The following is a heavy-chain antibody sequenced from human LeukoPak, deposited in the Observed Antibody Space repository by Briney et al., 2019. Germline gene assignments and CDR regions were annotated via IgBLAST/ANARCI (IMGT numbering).Heavy chain of an antibody. CDR3: ARGTIAAALVMDY. CDR2: IYPGDSDT. Sequence: GESLKISCKGSGYDFTTYWIGWVRQMPGKGLDWMGIIYPGDSDTRYSPSFQGHVTISADKSISTAYLQWSSLKASDTAMYYCARGTIAAALVMDYWGQGTLVTVSS. D-gene: IGHD6-13*01. CDR1: GYDFTTYW. V-gene: IGHV5-51*01. J-gene: IGHJ4*02.